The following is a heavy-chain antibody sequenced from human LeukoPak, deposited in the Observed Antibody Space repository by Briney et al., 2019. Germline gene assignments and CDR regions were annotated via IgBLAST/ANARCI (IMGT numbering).Heavy chain of an antibody. CDR3: ARDRSCSSTSCYGGTFDY. CDR1: GFTFSNYE. V-gene: IGHV3-48*03. CDR2: ISTSGSTI. D-gene: IGHD2-2*01. Sequence: PGGSLRLSCAASGFTFSNYEINWVRQAPEKGLEWVSYISTSGSTIYYADSVRGRFTISRDNAKNSLYLQMNSLRAEDTAVYYCARDRSCSSTSCYGGTFDYWGQGTLVTVSS. J-gene: IGHJ4*02.